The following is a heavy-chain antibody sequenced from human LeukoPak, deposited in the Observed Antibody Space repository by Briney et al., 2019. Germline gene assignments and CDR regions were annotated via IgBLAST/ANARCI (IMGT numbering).Heavy chain of an antibody. V-gene: IGHV1-18*01. CDR1: GYSFSIYG. CDR3: ARCGAAVTTHFSH. CDR2: ISASDGTT. D-gene: IGHD4-17*01. J-gene: IGHJ4*02. Sequence: ASVKVSCKASGYSFSIYGITWARQAPGQGLEDLGWISASDGTTNYAQKVQDRVTMTTDTSTSTAYLELRSLRSEDTAVYYCARCGAAVTTHFSHWGQGTLVTVSS.